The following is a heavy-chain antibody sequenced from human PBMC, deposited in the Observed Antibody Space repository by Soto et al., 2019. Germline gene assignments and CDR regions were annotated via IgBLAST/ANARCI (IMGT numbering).Heavy chain of an antibody. CDR2: ISSSGSTI. Sequence: EVQLVESGGGLVQPGGSLRLSCAASGFTFSSYEMNWVRQAPGKGLEWVSYISSSGSTIYYADSVKGRFTISRDNAKNSLYLRMNSLRAEDMAVYYCARDRIAACSLPGVVYYYYYGMDVWGQGTTVTVSS. D-gene: IGHD6-25*01. V-gene: IGHV3-48*03. J-gene: IGHJ6*02. CDR3: ARDRIAACSLPGVVYYYYYGMDV. CDR1: GFTFSSYE.